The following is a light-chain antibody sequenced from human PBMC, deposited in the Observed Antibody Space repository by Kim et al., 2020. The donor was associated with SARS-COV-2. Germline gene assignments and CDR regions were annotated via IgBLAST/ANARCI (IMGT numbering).Light chain of an antibody. J-gene: IGKJ2*01. CDR1: EYLRRSY. CDR3: QQYGGSPRT. V-gene: IGKV3-20*01. Sequence: WAPGERAHLSCSASEYLRRSYIAWYQQKPGQAPRPLLYGGTHRATGVPDRFSGSGSGTEFFLTITRLEPEDFAVYYCQQYGGSPRTFGQGTKLEI. CDR2: GGT.